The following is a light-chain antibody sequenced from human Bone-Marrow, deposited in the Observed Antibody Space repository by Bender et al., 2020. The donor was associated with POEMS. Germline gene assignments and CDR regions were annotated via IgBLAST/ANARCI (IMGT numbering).Light chain of an antibody. CDR3: AVWDDSLNGWV. J-gene: IGLJ3*02. V-gene: IGLV1-40*01. Sequence: QSVLTQPPSVSGAPGQTVTISCIGSSSNIGAGYDVHWYQRLPGTAPKLLMYGNNNRPSGVPDRFSGSRSGTSASLAISGRQSEDEADYYCAVWDDSLNGWVFGGGTKLTVL. CDR2: GNN. CDR1: SSNIGAGYD.